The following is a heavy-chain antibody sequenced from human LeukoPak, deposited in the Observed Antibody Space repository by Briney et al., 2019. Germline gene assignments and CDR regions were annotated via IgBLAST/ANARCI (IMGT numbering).Heavy chain of an antibody. V-gene: IGHV3-74*01. D-gene: IGHD1-14*01. Sequence: GGSLRLSCVASEFTFSNYWIHWVRQPPGKGLVWVSRIRYDGIVTNYADSVEGRFTISRDNAKNTVHLQMNSLRDDDAAVYYCARANPADFNLWGRGTLVTVSS. CDR3: ARANPADFNL. CDR2: IRYDGIVT. CDR1: EFTFSNYW. J-gene: IGHJ2*01.